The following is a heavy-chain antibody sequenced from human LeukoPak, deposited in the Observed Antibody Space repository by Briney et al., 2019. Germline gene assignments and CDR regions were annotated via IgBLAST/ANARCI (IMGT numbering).Heavy chain of an antibody. CDR1: GYRFSSSG. CDR3: ARVRDGDNWWGAFDI. Sequence: GASVKVSCKASGYRFSSSGITWVRQAPGQGPERMGWISTVNGNSRYAQNFQGRVTLTTDTSTNTAHLELTSLRSDDTAIYYCARVRDGDNWWGAFDIWGQGTMVTVSS. V-gene: IGHV1-18*01. D-gene: IGHD1-1*01. J-gene: IGHJ3*02. CDR2: ISTVNGNS.